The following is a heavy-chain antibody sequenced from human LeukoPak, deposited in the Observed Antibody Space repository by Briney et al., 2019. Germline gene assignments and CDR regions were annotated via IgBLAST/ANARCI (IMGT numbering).Heavy chain of an antibody. CDR2: INHSGST. CDR3: ARTARYCSSTSCYIMNWFDP. J-gene: IGHJ5*02. Sequence: SETLSLTCAVYGGSFSGYYWSWIRQPPGKGLEWIGEINHSGSTNYNPSLTSRVTISVDTSKNQFSLKLSSVTAADTAVYYCARTARYCSSTSCYIMNWFDPWGQGTLVTVSS. CDR1: GGSFSGYY. D-gene: IGHD2-2*02. V-gene: IGHV4-34*01.